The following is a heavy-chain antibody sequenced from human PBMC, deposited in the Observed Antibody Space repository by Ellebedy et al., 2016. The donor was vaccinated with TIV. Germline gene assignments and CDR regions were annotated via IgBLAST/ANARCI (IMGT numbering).Heavy chain of an antibody. Sequence: GESLKISCAASGFTFSSYGMHWVRQAPGKGLEWVAVISYDGSNKYYADSVKGRFTISRDNSKNTLYLQMNSLRAEDTAVYYCASRPNGDYHFLDYWGQGTLVTVSS. CDR3: ASRPNGDYHFLDY. J-gene: IGHJ4*02. V-gene: IGHV3-30*03. D-gene: IGHD4-17*01. CDR2: ISYDGSNK. CDR1: GFTFSSYG.